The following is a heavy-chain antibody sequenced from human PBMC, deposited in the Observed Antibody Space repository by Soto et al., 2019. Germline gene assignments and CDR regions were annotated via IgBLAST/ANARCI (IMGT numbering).Heavy chain of an antibody. D-gene: IGHD1-1*01. J-gene: IGHJ6*02. CDR2: ISYDGSNK. CDR3: ARGNPEDV. CDR1: GFTFRSYA. V-gene: IGHV3-30-3*01. Sequence: GGSLRLSCAASGFTFRSYAIHWVRQAPGKGLEWVAVISYDGSNKYYADSVKGRFTISRDNSKNTLYLQMNSLRAEDTAVYYCARGNPEDVWGQGTTVTVSS.